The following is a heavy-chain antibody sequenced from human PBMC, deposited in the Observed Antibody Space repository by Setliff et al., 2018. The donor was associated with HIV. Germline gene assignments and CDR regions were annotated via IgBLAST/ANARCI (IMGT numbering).Heavy chain of an antibody. Sequence: ASVKVSCKASGYTFTTYYIHWVRQAPGQGLEWLGVINPSGGSTSYAQKFQGRVTMTRGTSTGTVYMELRSLRSEDTAVYYCARVGERWLQFYYFDNWGQGTLVTVSS. CDR3: ARVGERWLQFYYFDN. CDR2: INPSGGST. J-gene: IGHJ4*02. CDR1: GYTFTTYY. V-gene: IGHV1-46*01. D-gene: IGHD5-12*01.